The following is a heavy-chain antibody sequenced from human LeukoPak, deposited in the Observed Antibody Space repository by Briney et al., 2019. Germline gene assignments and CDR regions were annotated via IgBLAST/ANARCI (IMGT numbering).Heavy chain of an antibody. D-gene: IGHD2-2*01. CDR2: INTYNRNT. CDR3: ARDPPLGPATPNNGMNV. CDR1: GYTFTSNS. V-gene: IGHV1-18*01. Sequence: ASVKVSCKASGYTFTSNSNSRVRHAPAQGKEWKGWINTYNRNTNYAKQVKGRVTMTTDTSTSTAYMQLRSLKSDDTAVYYCARDPPLGPATPNNGMNVWGQRTTVTVSS. J-gene: IGHJ6*01.